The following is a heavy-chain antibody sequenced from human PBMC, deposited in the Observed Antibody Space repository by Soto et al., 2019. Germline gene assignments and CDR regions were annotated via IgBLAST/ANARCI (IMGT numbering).Heavy chain of an antibody. CDR3: ASAEYCSSTSCYDYGMDV. D-gene: IGHD2-2*01. J-gene: IGHJ6*02. CDR2: IPYDGSNK. Sequence: GGSLRLSWAASGCTFSSYAMHWVRQAPGKGLEWVAVIPYDGSNKYYADSVKGRFTISRDNSKNTLYLQMNSLRAEDTAVYYCASAEYCSSTSCYDYGMDVWGQGTTVTISS. V-gene: IGHV3-30-3*01. CDR1: GCTFSSYA.